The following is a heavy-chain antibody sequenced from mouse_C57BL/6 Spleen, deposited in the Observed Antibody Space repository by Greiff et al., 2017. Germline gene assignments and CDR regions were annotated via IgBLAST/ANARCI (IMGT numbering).Heavy chain of an antibody. D-gene: IGHD1-1*01. J-gene: IGHJ4*01. V-gene: IGHV1-52*01. Sequence: QVQLQQPGAELVRPGSSVKLSCKASGYTFTSYWMPWVKQRPIQGLEWIGNIDPSDSETHYNQKVKDKATLTVDKSSSTTYMQISSLTAEDSAVFYCALITTVVAPYYAMDYWGQGTSVTVSS. CDR1: GYTFTSYW. CDR3: ALITTVVAPYYAMDY. CDR2: IDPSDSET.